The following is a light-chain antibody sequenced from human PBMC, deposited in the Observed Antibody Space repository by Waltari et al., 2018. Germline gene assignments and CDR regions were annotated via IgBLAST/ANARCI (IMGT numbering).Light chain of an antibody. Sequence: QSALTQPRSVSGSPGQSVTISCTGTSSDVGGYNYVSWYQQHPGKAPKLMISDVSKRPSGGPDRFSGSKSGNTASLTISGLQADDEAEYYCCSYAGSYSWVFGGGTKLTVL. J-gene: IGLJ3*02. CDR3: CSYAGSYSWV. V-gene: IGLV2-11*01. CDR2: DVS. CDR1: SSDVGGYNY.